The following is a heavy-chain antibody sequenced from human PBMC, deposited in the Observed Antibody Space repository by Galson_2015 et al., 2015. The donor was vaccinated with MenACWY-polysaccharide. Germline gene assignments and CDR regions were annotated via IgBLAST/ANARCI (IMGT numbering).Heavy chain of an antibody. D-gene: IGHD5-18*01. V-gene: IGHV1-8*01. CDR1: GYKFTSYD. CDR3: ARVIARKYTFADS. Sequence: QSGAEVKKPGESLKVSCKASGYKFTSYDINWVRQATGQGLEWMGWMNPNSGNTGYAQKFQGRVTMTSNSAITTAYMELSSLRSEDTAVYYCARVIARKYTFADSWGQGTLATVSS. J-gene: IGHJ4*02. CDR2: MNPNSGNT.